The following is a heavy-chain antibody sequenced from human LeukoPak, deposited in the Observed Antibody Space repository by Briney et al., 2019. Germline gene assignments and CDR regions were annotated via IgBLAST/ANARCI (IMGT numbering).Heavy chain of an antibody. CDR1: GFTVSSNY. J-gene: IGHJ4*02. CDR3: ARDVAGSGSL. V-gene: IGHV3-74*01. Sequence: QSGGSLRLSCAASGFTVSSNYMSWVRQAPGKGLVWVARINEHGSITDYADSVKDRFTVSRDNAWNTLYLQMNSLRAEDTAVYYCARDVAGSGSLWGQGTLITVSS. D-gene: IGHD3-10*01. CDR2: INEHGSIT.